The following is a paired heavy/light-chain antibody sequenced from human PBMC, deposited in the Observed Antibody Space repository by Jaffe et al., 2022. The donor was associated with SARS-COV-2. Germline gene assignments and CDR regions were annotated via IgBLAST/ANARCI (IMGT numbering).Heavy chain of an antibody. D-gene: IGHD6-19*01. J-gene: IGHJ4*02. CDR2: ISNSADT. CDR3: AKGRGDTSDWADS. V-gene: IGHV3-23*01. CDR1: GFTFYDYA. Sequence: EVQLLESGGGLVQPGGSLTLSCAASGFTFYDYAMTWVRQAPGKGLEWVSTISNSADTYYADSVKGRFTISRDNSKNTLFLQINSLRAEDTALYYCAKGRGDTSDWADSWGQGTLVIVSS.
Light chain of an antibody. V-gene: IGKV3-11*01. CDR2: DAS. J-gene: IGKJ1*01. CDR3: QQRGNWPPTT. Sequence: EILLTQSPATLSLSPGERATLSCRASQSVNNYLAWYQQKPGQAPRLLIYDASNRATGIPARFSGSGSGTDFTLTVSSLEPEDFAVYYCQQRGNWPPTTFGQGTKVEIK. CDR1: QSVNNY.